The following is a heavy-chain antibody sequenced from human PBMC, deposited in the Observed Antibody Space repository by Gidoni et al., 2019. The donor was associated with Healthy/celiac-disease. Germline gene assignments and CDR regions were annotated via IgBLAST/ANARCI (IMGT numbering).Heavy chain of an antibody. D-gene: IGHD3-22*01. CDR1: GYTFTSYY. CDR2: INPSGGST. Sequence: QVQLVQSGAEVKKPGASVKVSCKASGYTFTSYYMHWVRQAPGQGLEWMGIINPSGGSTSYAQKFQGRVTMTRDTSTSTVYMELSSLRSEDTAVYYCARDQRDGYYENAFFDYWGQGTLVTVSS. V-gene: IGHV1-46*01. J-gene: IGHJ4*02. CDR3: ARDQRDGYYENAFFDY.